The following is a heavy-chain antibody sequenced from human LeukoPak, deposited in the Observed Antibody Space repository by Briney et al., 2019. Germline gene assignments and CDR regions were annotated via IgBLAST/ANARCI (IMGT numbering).Heavy chain of an antibody. Sequence: ASVKVSCKASGYTFTSYGISWVRQAPGQGLEWMGWISVYNGNTNYAQKLQGRVTMTTDTSTSTAYMGLRSLRSDDTAVYYCARELYSGSSFDYWGQGTLVTVSS. CDR2: ISVYNGNT. D-gene: IGHD1-26*01. CDR3: ARELYSGSSFDY. J-gene: IGHJ4*02. CDR1: GYTFTSYG. V-gene: IGHV1-18*01.